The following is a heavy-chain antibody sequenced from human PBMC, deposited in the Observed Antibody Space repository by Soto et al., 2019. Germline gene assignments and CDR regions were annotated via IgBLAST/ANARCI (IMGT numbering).Heavy chain of an antibody. D-gene: IGHD3-10*01. CDR3: AKDPSLLWFGELPDAFDI. CDR1: GFTFSSYA. CDR2: ISGSGGST. J-gene: IGHJ3*02. V-gene: IGHV3-23*01. Sequence: GGSLRLSCAASGFTFSSYAMSWVRQAPGKGLEWVSAISGSGGSTYYADSVKGRFTISRDNSKNTLYLQMNSLRAEDTAVYYFAKDPSLLWFGELPDAFDIWGQGTMVTVSS.